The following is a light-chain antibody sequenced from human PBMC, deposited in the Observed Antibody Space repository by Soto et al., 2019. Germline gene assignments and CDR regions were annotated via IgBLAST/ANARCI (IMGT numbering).Light chain of an antibody. V-gene: IGLV2-23*01. Sequence: QSALTQPASVSGSPGQSITISCTGTSSDVGSYNLVSWYQQHPGKAPKLMIYEGSKRPSGVSNRFSGSKSGNTASLTIAELQAEDEADYYCCSYEGSSHLVFGGGTQLTVL. CDR3: CSYEGSSHLV. J-gene: IGLJ2*01. CDR2: EGS. CDR1: SSDVGSYNL.